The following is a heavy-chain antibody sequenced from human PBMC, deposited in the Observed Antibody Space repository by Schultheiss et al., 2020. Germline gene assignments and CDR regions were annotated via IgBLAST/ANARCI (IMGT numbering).Heavy chain of an antibody. J-gene: IGHJ5*02. V-gene: IGHV1-2*02. D-gene: IGHD7-27*01. CDR2: INPNSGGT. Sequence: ASVKVSGKASGGTFSSYAISWVRQAPGQGLEWMGWINPNSGGTNYAQKFQGRVTMTRDTSISTAYMELSRLRSDDTAVYYCASGGLTANWFDPWGQGTLVTVSS. CDR1: GGTFSSYA. CDR3: ASGGLTANWFDP.